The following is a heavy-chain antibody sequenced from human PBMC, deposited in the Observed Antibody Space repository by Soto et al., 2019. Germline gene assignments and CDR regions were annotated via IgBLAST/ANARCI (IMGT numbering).Heavy chain of an antibody. CDR2: IYPGDSDT. J-gene: IGHJ6*03. D-gene: IGHD5-12*01. Sequence: GESLKISCKGSGYSFTSYWIGWVRQMPGKGLEWMGIIYPGDSDTRYSLSFQGQVTISADKSISTAYLQWSSLKASDTAMYYCAGLPPSLDYYYYMDVWGKGTTVTV. CDR1: GYSFTSYW. CDR3: AGLPPSLDYYYYMDV. V-gene: IGHV5-51*01.